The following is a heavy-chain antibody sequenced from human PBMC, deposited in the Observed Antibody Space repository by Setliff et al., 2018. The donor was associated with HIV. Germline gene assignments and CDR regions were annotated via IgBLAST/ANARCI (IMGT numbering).Heavy chain of an antibody. CDR1: GGTFISYA. D-gene: IGHD6-19*01. CDR2: ISTYNGHT. CDR3: ARDRSSGWSFYYGMDV. V-gene: IGHV1-18*01. Sequence: GASVKVSCKASGGTFISYAISWVRQAPGQGLEWMGWISTYNGHTNYAQNLQGRATMTTDTSTSTAYMELSSLRSEDTAVYYRARDRSSGWSFYYGMDVWGQGTTVTVSS. J-gene: IGHJ6*02.